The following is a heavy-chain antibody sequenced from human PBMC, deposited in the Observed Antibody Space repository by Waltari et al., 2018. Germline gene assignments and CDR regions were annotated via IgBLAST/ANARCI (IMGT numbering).Heavy chain of an antibody. CDR2: IYTSGST. V-gene: IGHV4-4*07. Sequence: QVQLQESGPGLVKPSETPSLTCTVSGGSISSYYWSWIRQPAGKGLEWIGRIYTSGSTNYNPSLKSRVTMSVDTSKNQFSLKLSSVTAADTAVYYCAREGYSNFYYYYYMDVWGKGTTVTVSS. CDR1: GGSISSYY. CDR3: AREGYSNFYYYYYMDV. J-gene: IGHJ6*03. D-gene: IGHD4-4*01.